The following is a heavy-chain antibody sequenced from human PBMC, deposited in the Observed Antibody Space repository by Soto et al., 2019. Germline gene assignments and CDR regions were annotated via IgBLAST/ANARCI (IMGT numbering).Heavy chain of an antibody. V-gene: IGHV1-46*01. J-gene: IGHJ4*02. CDR3: ARGKYYYGSGSYSEFNY. Sequence: QVQLVQSGAEVKKPGASVKVSCKASGYTFTSYYMHWVRQAPGQGLEWLGIINPSGGSTSYAQKFQGRVTMTRDTSQSKVYRELSSLRSEDTAVHYCARGKYYYGSGSYSEFNYWGQGTLVTVSS. CDR1: GYTFTSYY. CDR2: INPSGGST. D-gene: IGHD3-10*01.